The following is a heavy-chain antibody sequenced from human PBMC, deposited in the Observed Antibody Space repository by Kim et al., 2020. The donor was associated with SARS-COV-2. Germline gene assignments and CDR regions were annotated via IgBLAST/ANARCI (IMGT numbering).Heavy chain of an antibody. CDR1: GGSISSGGYY. CDR3: ARVRYFQTYYFDY. D-gene: IGHD3-9*01. V-gene: IGHV4-31*03. Sequence: SETLSLTCTVSGGSISSGGYYWSWIRQHPGKGLEWIGYIYYSGSTYYNPSLKSRVTISVDTSKNQFSLKLSSVTAADTAVYYCARVRYFQTYYFDYWGQGTLVTVSS. CDR2: IYYSGST. J-gene: IGHJ4*02.